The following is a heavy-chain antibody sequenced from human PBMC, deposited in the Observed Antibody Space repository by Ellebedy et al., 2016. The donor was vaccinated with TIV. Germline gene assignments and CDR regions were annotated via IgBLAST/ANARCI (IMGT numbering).Heavy chain of an antibody. CDR3: ARDPEVIIVTGP. J-gene: IGHJ5*02. D-gene: IGHD3-9*01. CDR2: INPISGDT. CDR1: THTFTGYY. V-gene: IGHV1-2*02. Sequence: AASVKVSCKVSTHTFTGYYMHWMRQAPGQGLEWMGWINPISGDTDYAQKFQGRLTLTRDRSIDTFYMELRTLRFDDTAVYYCARDPEVIIVTGPWGQGTLVSVSS.